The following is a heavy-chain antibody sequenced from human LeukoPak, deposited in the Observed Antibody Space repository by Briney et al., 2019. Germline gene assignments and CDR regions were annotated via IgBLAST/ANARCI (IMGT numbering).Heavy chain of an antibody. J-gene: IGHJ5*02. CDR1: GYTFTSYW. V-gene: IGHV5-51*01. CDR2: IYPGDSDT. CDR3: ARADVPNWFDP. Sequence: ASVKVSCKASGYTFTSYWIGWVRQMPGKGLEWMGIIYPGDSDTRYSPSFQGQVTISADKSISTAYLQWSSLKASDTAMYYCARADVPNWFDPWGQGTLVTVSS.